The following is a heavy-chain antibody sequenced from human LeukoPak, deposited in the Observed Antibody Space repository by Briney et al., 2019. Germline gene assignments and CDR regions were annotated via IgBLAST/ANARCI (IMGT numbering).Heavy chain of an antibody. V-gene: IGHV1-2*02. CDR1: GYTFTGYY. D-gene: IGHD3-10*01. J-gene: IGHJ4*02. CDR3: ARDRVVTMVRGVMGY. CDR2: INPNSGGT. Sequence: ASVKVSCKASGYTFTGYYMHWVRQAPGQGLEWMGWINPNSGGTNYAQKFQGGVTMTRDTSISTAYMELSRLRSDDTAVYYCARDRVVTMVRGVMGYWGQGTLVTVSS.